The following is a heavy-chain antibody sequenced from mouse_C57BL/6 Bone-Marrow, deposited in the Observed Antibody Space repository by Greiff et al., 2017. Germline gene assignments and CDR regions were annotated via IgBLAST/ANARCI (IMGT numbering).Heavy chain of an antibody. J-gene: IGHJ4*01. D-gene: IGHD2-1*01. Sequence: EVMLVESGGGLVQPGESLKLSCESNEYEFPSHDMSWVRKTPEKRLELVAAINSDGGSTSYPDTMERRFIISRDNTKKTLYLQMSSLRSEDTALYYCARPGNPGDYYAMDYWGQGTSVTVSS. CDR3: ARPGNPGDYYAMDY. CDR1: EYEFPSHD. CDR2: INSDGGST. V-gene: IGHV5-2*01.